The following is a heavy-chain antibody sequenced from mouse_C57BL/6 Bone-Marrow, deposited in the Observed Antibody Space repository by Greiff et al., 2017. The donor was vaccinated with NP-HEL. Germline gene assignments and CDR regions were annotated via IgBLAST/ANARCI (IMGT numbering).Heavy chain of an antibody. J-gene: IGHJ2*01. CDR1: GYTFTSYW. D-gene: IGHD2-4*01. V-gene: IGHV1-69*01. Sequence: QVQLQQPGAELVMPGASVKLSCKASGYTFTSYWMHWVKQRPGQGLEWIGEIDPSDSYTNYNQKFKGKSTLTVDKSSSTTYMQLSSLTSEDSAVYYCARDYDGDFDYWGQGTTLTVSS. CDR2: IDPSDSYT. CDR3: ARDYDGDFDY.